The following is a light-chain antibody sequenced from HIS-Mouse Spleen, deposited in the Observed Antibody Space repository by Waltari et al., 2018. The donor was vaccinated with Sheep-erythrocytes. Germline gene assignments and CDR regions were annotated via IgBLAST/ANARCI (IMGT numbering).Light chain of an antibody. J-gene: IGLJ3*02. Sequence: SYELTQPPSVSVSPGQTASIPCPGDKLGDKYAGWYQQKPGQSPVLVIYQDSKRPSGIPERFSGSKSGNTASLTVSGLQAEDEADYYCSSYAGSNNWVFGGGTKLTVL. CDR1: KLGDKY. CDR2: QDS. V-gene: IGLV3-1*01. CDR3: SSYAGSNNWV.